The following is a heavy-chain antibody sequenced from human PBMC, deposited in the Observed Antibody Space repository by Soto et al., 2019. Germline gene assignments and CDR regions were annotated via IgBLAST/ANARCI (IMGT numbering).Heavy chain of an antibody. J-gene: IGHJ4*02. CDR3: ARDKITGLFDY. Sequence: SETLSLTCTVSDVSISSGDSYWSWIRQPPGKGLEWIGYIYYSGTTYYNPSLKSRVTISVDTSKNQFSLKLTSVTAADTAVYYCARDKITGLFDYWGQGALVTVSS. D-gene: IGHD2-8*02. CDR2: IYYSGTT. CDR1: DVSISSGDSY. V-gene: IGHV4-30-4*01.